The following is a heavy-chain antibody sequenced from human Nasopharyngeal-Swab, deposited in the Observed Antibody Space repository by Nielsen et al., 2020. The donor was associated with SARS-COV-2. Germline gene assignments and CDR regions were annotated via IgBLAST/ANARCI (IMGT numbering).Heavy chain of an antibody. V-gene: IGHV3-74*01. J-gene: IGHJ4*02. CDR1: GFTFSSYW. CDR2: IDVDGRRT. Sequence: GESLKISCAASGFTFSSYWMHWVRLPPGKGLEWVSKIDVDGRRTTYADSVKGRFTISRDNAKNTLYLQMNSLRAEDTAVYYCVRGGLGTGLENWGQGTLVTVSS. D-gene: IGHD1-14*01. CDR3: VRGGLGTGLEN.